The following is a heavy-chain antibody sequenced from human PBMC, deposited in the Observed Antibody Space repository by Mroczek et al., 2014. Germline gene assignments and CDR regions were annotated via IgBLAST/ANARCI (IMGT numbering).Heavy chain of an antibody. J-gene: IGHJ6*02. CDR2: INPNSGGT. V-gene: IGHV1-2*02. D-gene: IGHD3-10*01. Sequence: QVQLVQSGAEVKKPGASVKVSCKASGYTFTGYYMHWVRQAPGQGLEWMGWINPNSGGTNYAQKFQGRVAMTRDTSISTAYMELSRLRSDDTAVYYCARVAFGEYVWEANYYYYYGMDVWGQGTTVTVSS. CDR3: ARVAFGEYVWEANYYYYYGMDV. CDR1: GYTFTGYY.